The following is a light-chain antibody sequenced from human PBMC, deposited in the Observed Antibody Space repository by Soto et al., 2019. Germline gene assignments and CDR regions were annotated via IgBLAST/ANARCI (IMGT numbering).Light chain of an antibody. CDR2: GAS. V-gene: IGKV3-20*01. CDR3: QHYDSLPIT. J-gene: IGKJ5*01. Sequence: EIVLTQSPGTLSLSPGERATLSCRASQSVSSSYLAWYQQRPGQPPRLLIYGASSRATGIPDRFSGSGSGTDFTLTISRLEPEDFAVFYCQHYDSLPITCGQGTRM. CDR1: QSVSSSY.